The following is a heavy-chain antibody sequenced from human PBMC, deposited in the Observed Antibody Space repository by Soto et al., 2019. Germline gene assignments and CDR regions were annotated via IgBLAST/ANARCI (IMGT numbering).Heavy chain of an antibody. CDR1: GGSVSSGDYY. Sequence: SETLRLTCTVSGGSVSSGDYYWSWIRQPPGKGLEWIGYIYYSGNTNYNPSLKSRVIISVDTSKNLFSLKLTSVTAADTAVYYCARIPVDTSMIYWLDPWGQGTLVTVS. D-gene: IGHD5-18*01. CDR2: IYYSGNT. J-gene: IGHJ5*02. V-gene: IGHV4-61*08. CDR3: ARIPVDTSMIYWLDP.